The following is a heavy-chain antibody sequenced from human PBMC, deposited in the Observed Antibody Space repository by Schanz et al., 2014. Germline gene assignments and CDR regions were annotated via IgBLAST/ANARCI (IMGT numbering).Heavy chain of an antibody. CDR1: GFTFNSYA. CDR3: VKDPDKYNWNDVEGMDV. D-gene: IGHD1-1*01. V-gene: IGHV3-30-3*01. J-gene: IGHJ6*01. Sequence: VQLVESGGGLVQPGGSVRLSCGASGFTFNSYAFHWVRQAPGKGLEWVALISYDGNTKYYADSVKGRFTISRDNSKNTLYLQMKSLRVEDTAVYYCVKDPDKYNWNDVEGMDVWGPGTTVTVSS. CDR2: ISYDGNTK.